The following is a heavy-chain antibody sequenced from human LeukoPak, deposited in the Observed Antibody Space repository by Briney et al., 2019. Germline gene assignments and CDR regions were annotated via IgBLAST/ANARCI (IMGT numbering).Heavy chain of an antibody. CDR2: IYYSGST. CDR3: ARHDYYGSGSYYQYYFDY. J-gene: IGHJ4*02. V-gene: IGHV4-39*01. CDR1: GGSIGSSSYY. Sequence: PSETLSLTCTVSGGSIGSSSYYWGWIRQPPGKGLEWIGSIYYSGSTYYNPSLKSRVTISVDTSKNQFSLKLSSVTAADTAVYYCARHDYYGSGSYYQYYFDYWGQGTLVTVSS. D-gene: IGHD3-10*01.